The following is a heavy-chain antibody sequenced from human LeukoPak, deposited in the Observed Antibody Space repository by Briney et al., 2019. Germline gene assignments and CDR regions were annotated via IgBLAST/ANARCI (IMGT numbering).Heavy chain of an antibody. CDR3: ARLPAYYGSGSYYNVLDYFDY. J-gene: IGHJ4*02. Sequence: PSETLSLTCAVYGGSFSGYYWSWIRQPPGKGLEWIGEINHSGSTNYNPSLKSRVTISVDTPKNQFSLKLSSVTAADTAVYYCARLPAYYGSGSYYNVLDYFDYWGQGTLVTVSS. V-gene: IGHV4-34*01. CDR1: GGSFSGYY. D-gene: IGHD3-10*01. CDR2: INHSGST.